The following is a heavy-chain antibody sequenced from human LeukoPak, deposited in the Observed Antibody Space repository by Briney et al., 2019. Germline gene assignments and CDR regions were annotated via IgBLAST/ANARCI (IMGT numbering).Heavy chain of an antibody. D-gene: IGHD2-21*02. CDR1: GYTFTGYY. Sequence: GASVKVSCKASGYTFTGYYMHWVRQAPGQGLEWMGWINPNSGGTNYAQKFQGRVTMTRDTSISTAYMELSRLRSDDTAVYYCARGVVVTAIPYAFDIWGQGTMVTVSS. V-gene: IGHV1-2*02. J-gene: IGHJ3*02. CDR2: INPNSGGT. CDR3: ARGVVVTAIPYAFDI.